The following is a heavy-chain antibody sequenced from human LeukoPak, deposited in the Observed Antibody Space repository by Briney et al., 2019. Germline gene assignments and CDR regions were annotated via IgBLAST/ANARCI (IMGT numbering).Heavy chain of an antibody. CDR3: ATPPRRSGYYELDY. CDR1: GYTLTELS. CDR2: CDPEDGET. Sequence: ASVKVSCKVSGYTLTELSMHWVRQAPGKGLEWRGGCDPEDGETIYAQKFQGRVTMTEDTSTDTAYMELSSLRSEDTAVYYCATPPRRSGYYELDYWGQGTLVTVSS. J-gene: IGHJ4*02. D-gene: IGHD3-3*01. V-gene: IGHV1-24*01.